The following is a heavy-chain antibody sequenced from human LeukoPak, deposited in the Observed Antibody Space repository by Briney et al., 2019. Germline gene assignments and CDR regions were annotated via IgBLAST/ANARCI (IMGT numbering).Heavy chain of an antibody. J-gene: IGHJ6*03. Sequence: GGSLRLSFAASGFNFSDYYMSWIRQAPGKGLEWVSYISSSGSTIYYADSVKGRFTISRDNAKNSLYLQMNSLRAEDTAVYYCARTSDTAMYYYYYMDVWGKGTTVTVSS. V-gene: IGHV3-11*04. CDR3: ARTSDTAMYYYYYMDV. D-gene: IGHD5-18*01. CDR2: ISSSGSTI. CDR1: GFNFSDYY.